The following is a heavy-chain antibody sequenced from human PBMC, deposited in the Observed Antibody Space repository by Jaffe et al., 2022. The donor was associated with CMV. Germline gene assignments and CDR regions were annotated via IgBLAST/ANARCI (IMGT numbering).Heavy chain of an antibody. Sequence: QVQLQESGPGLVKPSETLSLTCTVSGGSINNYYWTWIRQPAGKGLEYIGRISASGPTNYNPSLKSRVTMSVDTSKNQFSLKLSSVTAADTAVYYCAREAGDYALVDWGQGSLVTVSS. CDR3: AREAGDYALVD. CDR1: GGSINNYY. D-gene: IGHD4-17*01. J-gene: IGHJ4*02. V-gene: IGHV4-4*07. CDR2: ISASGPT.